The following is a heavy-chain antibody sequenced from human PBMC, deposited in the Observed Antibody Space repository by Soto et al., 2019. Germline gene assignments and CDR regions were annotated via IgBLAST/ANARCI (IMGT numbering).Heavy chain of an antibody. D-gene: IGHD3-22*01. Sequence: PGESLKISCKGSGYSFTSYWISWVRQMPGKGLEWMGRIDPSDSYTNYSPSFQGHVTISADKSISTAYLQWSSLKASDTAMYYCARRGGYYDSSGYYYNDAFDIWGQGTMVTVSS. CDR1: GYSFTSYW. V-gene: IGHV5-10-1*01. CDR2: IDPSDSYT. J-gene: IGHJ3*02. CDR3: ARRGGYYDSSGYYYNDAFDI.